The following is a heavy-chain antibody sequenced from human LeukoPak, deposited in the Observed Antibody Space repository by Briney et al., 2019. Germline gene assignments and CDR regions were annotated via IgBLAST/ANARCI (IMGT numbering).Heavy chain of an antibody. V-gene: IGHV1-46*01. J-gene: IGHJ4*02. Sequence: ATVKVSCKASGYTFTSYGISWVRQAPGQGLEWMGVINPSDGSTRYAQKFQGRVTMTRDTSTSTVYMELSSLRSEDTDVYYCAREKAEGGVDYWGQGTLVTVSS. CDR1: GYTFTSYG. CDR3: AREKAEGGVDY. CDR2: INPSDGST. D-gene: IGHD3-16*01.